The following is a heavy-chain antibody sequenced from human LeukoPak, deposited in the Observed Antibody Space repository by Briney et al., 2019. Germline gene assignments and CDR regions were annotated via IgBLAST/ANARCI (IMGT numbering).Heavy chain of an antibody. CDR1: GGSISSSSYY. J-gene: IGHJ4*02. CDR2: IYYSGST. Sequence: SETLSLTCTVSGGSISSSSYYWGWIRQPPGKGLEWIGSIYYSGSTYYNPSLKSRVTISVDTSKNQFSLKLSSVTAADTAVYYCARDGDEMAQLGDYWGQGTLVTVSS. V-gene: IGHV4-39*07. D-gene: IGHD5-24*01. CDR3: ARDGDEMAQLGDY.